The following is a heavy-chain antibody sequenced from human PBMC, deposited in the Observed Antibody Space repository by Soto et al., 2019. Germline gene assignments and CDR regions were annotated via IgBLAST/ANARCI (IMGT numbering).Heavy chain of an antibody. V-gene: IGHV2-5*02. CDR1: GFSLTTSGVG. CDR2: IYWDDDK. J-gene: IGHJ4*02. Sequence: QITLNESGPTVVKPAETLTLTCTFSGFSLTTSGVGVGWIRQSPGKAPEWLALIYWDDDKRYSASLKSRLTLTKDTSKNQVVRRMASVDPADTATYYCAHRILRTVFGLVTTTAIYFDFWGQGTPVVVSS. CDR3: AHRILRTVFGLVTTTAIYFDF. D-gene: IGHD3-3*01.